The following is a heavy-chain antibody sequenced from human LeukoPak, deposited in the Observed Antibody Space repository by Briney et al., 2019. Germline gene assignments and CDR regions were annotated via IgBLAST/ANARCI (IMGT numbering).Heavy chain of an antibody. CDR2: IYPGDSDT. D-gene: IGHD3-22*01. CDR1: GYSFTSYW. CDR3: ARSSDSSGYYDYFDY. J-gene: IGHJ4*02. Sequence: GGSLKISSKGSGYSFTSYWIGWVRQMPGKGLQWMAIIYPGDSDTRYCPSLEGQVTSSADKSISTAYMQWSSLKASDTAMYYCARSSDSSGYYDYFDYWGQGTLVTVSS. V-gene: IGHV5-51*01.